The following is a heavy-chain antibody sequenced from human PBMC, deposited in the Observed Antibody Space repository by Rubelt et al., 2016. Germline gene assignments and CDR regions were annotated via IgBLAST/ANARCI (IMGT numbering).Heavy chain of an antibody. D-gene: IGHD1-26*01. V-gene: IGHV3-30*04. CDR2: ISYDGSNK. J-gene: IGHJ4*02. CDR3: ARDLSDSGRYHHFDY. CDR1: GFTFSRYA. Sequence: VQLVESGGGLVQPGGSLRLSCAASGFTFSRYAIHWVRQAPGKGLEWVALISYDGSNKYYADSVKGRFTISRDNSKNTLYLQMNSLRAEDTAVYYCARDLSDSGRYHHFDYWGQGTLVTASS.